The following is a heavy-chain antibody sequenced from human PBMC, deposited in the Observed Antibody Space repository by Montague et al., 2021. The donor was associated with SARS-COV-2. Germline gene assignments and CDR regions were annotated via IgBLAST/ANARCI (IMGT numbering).Heavy chain of an antibody. D-gene: IGHD2-15*01. CDR3: ARLEAGDCSGGSCYSNWLDP. J-gene: IGHJ5*02. V-gene: IGHV4-59*08. CDR2: IYYSGST. Sequence: SETLSLTCTVSGGSISSYYWSWIRQPPGKGLEWIGYIYYSGSTNYNPSLKSRVTISVDTSKNQFSLKLSSVTAADTAVYYCARLEAGDCSGGSCYSNWLDPWGQGTLVTVSS. CDR1: GGSISSYY.